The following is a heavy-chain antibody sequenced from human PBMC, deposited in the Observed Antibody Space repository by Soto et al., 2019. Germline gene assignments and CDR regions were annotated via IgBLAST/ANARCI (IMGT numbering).Heavy chain of an antibody. V-gene: IGHV1-69*02. CDR3: ASGPERGYDSSGYLSDWFDP. CDR2: IIPILGIA. D-gene: IGHD3-22*01. J-gene: IGHJ5*02. CDR1: GGTFSSYT. Sequence: GASVKVSCKASGGTFSSYTISWVRQAPGQGLEWMGRIIPILGIANYAQKFQGRVTITADKSTSTAYMELSSLRSEDTAVYYCASGPERGYDSSGYLSDWFDPWGQGTLVTVSS.